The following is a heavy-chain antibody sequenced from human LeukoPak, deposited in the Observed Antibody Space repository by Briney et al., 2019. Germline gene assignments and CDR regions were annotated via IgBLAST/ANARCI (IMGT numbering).Heavy chain of an antibody. J-gene: IGHJ5*02. D-gene: IGHD3-22*01. Sequence: GGSLRLSCATSGFTFSDAWMNWVRQAPGKGLEWVGRIRRNSDGGTIDYAAPVKGRFALSRDDSKNTLYLHMSSLQAEDTAVYYCATDFYDTTWGQGTLVTVSS. V-gene: IGHV3-15*07. CDR2: IRRNSDGGTI. CDR3: ATDFYDTT. CDR1: GFTFSDAW.